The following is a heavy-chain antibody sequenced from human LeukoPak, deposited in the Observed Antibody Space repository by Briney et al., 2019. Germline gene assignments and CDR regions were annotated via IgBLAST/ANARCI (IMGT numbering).Heavy chain of an antibody. Sequence: QPGGSLRLSCAASGFTFSSFSMNWVRQAPGKGLEWISFITSSGGTIYYSDSVKGRFTISRNDAKNSLYLQMNNLRVEDTAVYYCAREGIAALGEHWGRGTLVTVSS. V-gene: IGHV3-48*04. CDR2: ITSSGGTI. D-gene: IGHD6-13*01. J-gene: IGHJ1*01. CDR1: GFTFSSFS. CDR3: AREGIAALGEH.